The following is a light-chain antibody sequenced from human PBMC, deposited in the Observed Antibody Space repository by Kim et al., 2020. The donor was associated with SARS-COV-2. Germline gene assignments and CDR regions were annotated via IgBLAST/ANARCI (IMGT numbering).Light chain of an antibody. J-gene: IGKJ2*01. CDR3: QQYESPPMYT. CDR2: GAS. Sequence: EIVLTQSPGTLSLSPGERATLSCRASQSVSSCYLAWYQQKPGQAPRLLIYGASSRATGIPDRFSGSGSGTDFTLTISRLEPEDFAVYYCQQYESPPMYTFGQGTKVDIK. CDR1: QSVSSCY. V-gene: IGKV3-20*01.